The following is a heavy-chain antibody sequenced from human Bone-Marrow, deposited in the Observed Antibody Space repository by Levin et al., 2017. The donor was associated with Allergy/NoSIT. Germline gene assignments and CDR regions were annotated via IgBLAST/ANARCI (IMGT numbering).Heavy chain of an antibody. D-gene: IGHD2-2*01. V-gene: IGHV3-30*03. Sequence: GGSLRLSCAASQFSFSNYAMHWVRQAPGKGLEWVALISYDGSNKNYADSVTGRFTISRDNSENTGDLQMNSVRSEETTVYYCVASRSFYWGQGTLVTVSS. CDR2: ISYDGSNK. CDR3: VASRSFY. CDR1: QFSFSNYA. J-gene: IGHJ4*02.